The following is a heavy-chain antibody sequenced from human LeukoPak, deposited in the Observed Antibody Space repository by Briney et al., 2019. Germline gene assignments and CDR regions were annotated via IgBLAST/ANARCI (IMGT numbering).Heavy chain of an antibody. CDR2: ISSSSSTI. Sequence: GGSLRLSCAASGFTFSTYSMNWVRQAPGKGLEWVSYISSSSSTIYYADSVKGRFTISRDNAKNSLYLQMNSLRAEDTAVYYCARGSTYYDSSGQVPFDYWGQGILVTVSS. CDR1: GFTFSTYS. J-gene: IGHJ4*02. D-gene: IGHD3-22*01. CDR3: ARGSTYYDSSGQVPFDY. V-gene: IGHV3-48*01.